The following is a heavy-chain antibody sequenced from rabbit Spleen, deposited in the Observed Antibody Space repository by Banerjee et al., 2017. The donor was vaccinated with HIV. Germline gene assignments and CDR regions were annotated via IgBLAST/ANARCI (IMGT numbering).Heavy chain of an antibody. D-gene: IGHD1-1*01. CDR1: GFSFSDRDV. Sequence: QEQLVESGGGLVKPEGSLTLTCKASGFSFSDRDVMCWVRQAPGKGLEWIACINIVTGKSVYASWAKGRFMMSRTSSTTVTLQMTSLTAADTATYFCARDLVAVIGWNFNLWGQGTLVTVS. CDR2: INIVTGKS. J-gene: IGHJ4*01. V-gene: IGHV1S45*01. CDR3: ARDLVAVIGWNFNL.